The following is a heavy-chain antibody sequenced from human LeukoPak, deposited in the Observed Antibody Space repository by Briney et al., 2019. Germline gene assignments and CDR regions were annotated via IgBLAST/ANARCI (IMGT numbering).Heavy chain of an antibody. V-gene: IGHV3-23*01. Sequence: GGSLRLSYAASGFTFSAYGMSWVRQSPRKGLEWVSGVSGADGTTYYADSVKGRFTISRDNSKSTLYLQMNNLRAEDMAVYYCAKHWSYCSTTSCFFNYYYYYMDVWGKGTTVTVSS. CDR2: VSGADGTT. J-gene: IGHJ6*03. D-gene: IGHD2-2*01. CDR1: GFTFSAYG. CDR3: AKHWSYCSTTSCFFNYYYYYMDV.